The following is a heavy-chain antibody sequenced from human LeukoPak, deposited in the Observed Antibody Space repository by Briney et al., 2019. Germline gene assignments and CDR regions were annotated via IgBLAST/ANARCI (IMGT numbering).Heavy chain of an antibody. CDR3: ARLSGYYDSSGHFDY. CDR1: GGSISSSSYY. J-gene: IGHJ4*02. Sequence: SETLSLTCTASGGSISSSSYYWGWIRQPPGKGLEWIGSIYYSGSTYYNPSLKSRVTISVDTSKNQFSLKLSSVTAADTAVYYCARLSGYYDSSGHFDYWGQGTLVTVSS. CDR2: IYYSGST. D-gene: IGHD3-22*01. V-gene: IGHV4-39*01.